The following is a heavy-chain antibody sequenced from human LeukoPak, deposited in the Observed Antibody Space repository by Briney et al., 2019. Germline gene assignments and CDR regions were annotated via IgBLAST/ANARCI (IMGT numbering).Heavy chain of an antibody. D-gene: IGHD2-2*01. Sequence: SETLSLTCTVSGYSISSGYYWGWIRQPPGKGLEWIGSIYHSGSTYYNPSLKSRLTISVDTSKNQFSLKLSSVTAADTAVYYCASSNVPYNWFDPWGQGTLVTVSS. CDR2: IYHSGST. V-gene: IGHV4-38-2*02. CDR1: GYSISSGYY. J-gene: IGHJ5*02. CDR3: ASSNVPYNWFDP.